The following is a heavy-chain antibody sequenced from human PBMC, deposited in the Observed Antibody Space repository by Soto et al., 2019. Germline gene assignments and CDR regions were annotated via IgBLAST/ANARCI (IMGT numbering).Heavy chain of an antibody. V-gene: IGHV3-23*01. J-gene: IGHJ6*02. CDR1: VSTFSIDV. CDR2: ISGGTT. D-gene: IGHD1-26*01. Sequence: EVQLLESGGGLLQPGGSLRLSCVASVSTFSIDVMSWVRQAPGHGLELVSGISGGTTYYADSVQGRFTISRDDFKNTLFLQLNSLRAEDTAVYRCATRERVTSGSSHFYGTDVWGQGTTVTVSS. CDR3: ATRERVTSGSSHFYGTDV.